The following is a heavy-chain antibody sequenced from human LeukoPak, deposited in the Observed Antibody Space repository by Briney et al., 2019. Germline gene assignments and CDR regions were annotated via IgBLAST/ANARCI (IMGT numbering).Heavy chain of an antibody. CDR1: GFTFSSYA. CDR2: IGPGVGST. Sequence: PGGSLRLSCAASGFTFSSYAMNWVRQAPGKGLEWVSSIGPGVGSTYYADFVKGRFTISRDNSKNTVYLQMNSLRAEDTAVYYCAKDRITVFGVVPDVWGKGTTVTVSS. D-gene: IGHD3-3*01. J-gene: IGHJ6*04. V-gene: IGHV3-23*01. CDR3: AKDRITVFGVVPDV.